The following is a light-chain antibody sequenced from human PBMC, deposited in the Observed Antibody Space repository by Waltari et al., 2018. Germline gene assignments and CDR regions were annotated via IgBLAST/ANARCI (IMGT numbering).Light chain of an antibody. CDR1: ALPKQY. CDR3: QSADSSGTYP. CDR2: KDT. Sequence: SYELTQPPSVSVSPGQTARITCSGDALPKQYAYWYQQKPGPAPVLVIYKDTERPSGIPERFSGSSSGTTVTLTISGVRAEDEADYYCQSADSSGTYPFGGGTKLTVL. V-gene: IGLV3-25*03. J-gene: IGLJ2*01.